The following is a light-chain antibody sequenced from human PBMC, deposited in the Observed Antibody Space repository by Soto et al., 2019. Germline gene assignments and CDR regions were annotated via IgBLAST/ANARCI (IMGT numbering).Light chain of an antibody. CDR2: DAS. V-gene: IGKV3-11*01. CDR3: QQRSNWHPKIT. J-gene: IGKJ5*01. Sequence: EIVLTQSPATLSLSLGDRATLSCRASQSVSSYLAWYQQKAGQAPRLLIYDASNRATGIPARFSGSGSGTDFTLTISSLEPEDCAGYYCQQRSNWHPKITVGQGTRLEIK. CDR1: QSVSSY.